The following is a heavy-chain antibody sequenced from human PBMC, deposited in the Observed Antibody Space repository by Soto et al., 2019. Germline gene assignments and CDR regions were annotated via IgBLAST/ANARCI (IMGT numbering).Heavy chain of an antibody. J-gene: IGHJ4*02. D-gene: IGHD3-10*01. V-gene: IGHV4-39*01. CDR1: GGSISSSSYY. Sequence: SETLSLTCTVSGGSISSSSYYWGWIRQPPGKGLEWIGSIYYSGSTYYNPSLKSRVTISVDMSKNQFSLKLSSVTAADTAVYYCARSYGSGSHVPDLDYWGQGTLVTVSS. CDR2: IYYSGST. CDR3: ARSYGSGSHVPDLDY.